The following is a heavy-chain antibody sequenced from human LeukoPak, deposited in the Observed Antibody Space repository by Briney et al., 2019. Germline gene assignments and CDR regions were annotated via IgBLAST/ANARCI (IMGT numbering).Heavy chain of an antibody. J-gene: IGHJ5*02. Sequence: GGSLRLSCAVSGFTVSTNYMIWVRQAPGKGLEWVSVLYSDGDTTYYADSVKGRFIISRDNSRNTLSLQMHSLRAEDTAVYYCARRENNGYYLSWGQGTLVTVSS. CDR1: GFTVSTNY. D-gene: IGHD3-22*01. V-gene: IGHV3-53*01. CDR3: ARRENNGYYLS. CDR2: LYSDGDTT.